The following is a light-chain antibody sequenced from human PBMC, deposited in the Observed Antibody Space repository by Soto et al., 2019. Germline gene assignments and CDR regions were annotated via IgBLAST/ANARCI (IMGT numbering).Light chain of an antibody. CDR2: EVR. V-gene: IGLV2-23*02. J-gene: IGLJ3*02. CDR1: NRDVGSYNL. CDR3: CSYAGSSTLV. Sequence: QSVLTQPASVSGSPGQSITIACTGTNRDVGSYNLVSWYQQRPGEAPKLIISEVRNRPSGISYRFTGSKSGNTASLTISGLQAEDEADYYCCSYAGSSTLVFGGGTKLTVL.